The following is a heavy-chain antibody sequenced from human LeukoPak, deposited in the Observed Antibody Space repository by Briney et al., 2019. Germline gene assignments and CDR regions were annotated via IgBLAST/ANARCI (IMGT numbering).Heavy chain of an antibody. CDR1: GGSFSGYY. V-gene: IGHV4-34*01. J-gene: IGHJ4*02. D-gene: IGHD1-26*01. CDR3: ASIPVGGSYYFDY. CDR2: INHSGST. Sequence: SETLSLTCAVYGGSFSGYYWSWIRQPPGKGLEWIGEINHSGSTNYNPSLKRRVTISVDTSKNQFSLKLSSVTAADTAVYYCASIPVGGSYYFDYWGQGTLVTVSS.